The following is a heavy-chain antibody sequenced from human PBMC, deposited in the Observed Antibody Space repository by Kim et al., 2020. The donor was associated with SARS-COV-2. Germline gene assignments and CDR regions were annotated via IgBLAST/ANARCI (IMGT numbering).Heavy chain of an antibody. Sequence: GGSLRLSCAASGFTFSDYYMSSIRQAPGKGLEWVSYISSSSSYTNYADSVKGRFTISRDNAKNSLYLQMNSLRAEDTAVYYCARGLRDFWSGFPFDYWGQGTLVTVSS. CDR3: ARGLRDFWSGFPFDY. J-gene: IGHJ4*02. V-gene: IGHV3-11*06. CDR1: GFTFSDYY. CDR2: ISSSSSYT. D-gene: IGHD3-3*01.